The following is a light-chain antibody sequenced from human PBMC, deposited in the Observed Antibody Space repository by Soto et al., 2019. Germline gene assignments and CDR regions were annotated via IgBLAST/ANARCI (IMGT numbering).Light chain of an antibody. CDR2: SDN. J-gene: IGLJ3*02. CDR1: TSNIENNP. CDR3: VAWDGALDALV. Sequence: QSVLTQPPSASGAPGQRVSFSCSGRTSNIENNPVCWYQQVPGMAPKLLIFSDNLRSSGVPDRFSGSKSGTSASLAISGLQSEDEADYYCVAWDGALDALVFGGGTKVTVL. V-gene: IGLV1-44*01.